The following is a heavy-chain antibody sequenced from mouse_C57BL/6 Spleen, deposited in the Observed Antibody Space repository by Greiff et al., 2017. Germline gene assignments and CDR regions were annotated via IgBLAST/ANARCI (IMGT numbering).Heavy chain of an antibody. V-gene: IGHV14-4*01. CDR1: GFNIKDDY. CDR3: TTSHWFAY. Sequence: EVQLVESGAELVRPGASVKLSCTASGFNIKDDYMHWVKQRPEQGLEWIGWIDPENGDTEYASKFQGKATITADTSSNTAYLQLSSLTSEDTAVYYCTTSHWFAYWGQGTLVTVSA. CDR2: IDPENGDT. J-gene: IGHJ3*01.